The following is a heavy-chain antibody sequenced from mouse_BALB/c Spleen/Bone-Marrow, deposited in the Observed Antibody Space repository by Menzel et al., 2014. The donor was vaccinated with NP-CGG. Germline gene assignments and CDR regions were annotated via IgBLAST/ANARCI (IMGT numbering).Heavy chain of an antibody. J-gene: IGHJ2*01. D-gene: IGHD1-1*01. CDR2: IDPANGNT. CDR3: ARYSYGSRGYYFDY. Sequence: EVQLQQSGAELVKPGASVKLSCTASGFNIKDTYMHWVKQRPEQGLEWIGRIDPANGNTKYDPKFQGKATITADTSSNTACLQLSSLTSEDTAVYYCARYSYGSRGYYFDYWGQGTTLTVSS. V-gene: IGHV14-3*02. CDR1: GFNIKDTY.